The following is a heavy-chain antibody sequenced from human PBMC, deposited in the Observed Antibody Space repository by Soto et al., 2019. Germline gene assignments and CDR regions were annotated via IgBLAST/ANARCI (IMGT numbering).Heavy chain of an antibody. CDR3: AKYRRTDAEGYRLDF. V-gene: IGHV4-59*01. Sequence: SETLSLTCSVSGASINNYYWSWIRQPPGKGLEWIGFVYYTGSTSTKYNPSLQSRVAMSVDSSKNQFSLKLTSMTAADTAIYYCAKYRRTDAEGYRLDFWGPGTLVTVSS. CDR1: GASINNYY. CDR2: VYYTGSTST. D-gene: IGHD5-12*01. J-gene: IGHJ4*02.